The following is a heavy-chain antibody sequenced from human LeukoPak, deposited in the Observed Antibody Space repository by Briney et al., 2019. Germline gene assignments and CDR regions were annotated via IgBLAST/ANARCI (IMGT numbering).Heavy chain of an antibody. CDR2: ISYDGSNK. D-gene: IGHD6-13*01. CDR1: GFTFSSYG. J-gene: IGHJ4*02. V-gene: IGHV3-30*03. CDR3: ARDPWGIAAAGPFDY. Sequence: GGSLRLSCAASGFTFSSYGMHWVRQAPGKGLEWVAVISYDGSNKYYADSVKGRFTISRDNSKNTLYLQMNSLRAEDTAVYYCARDPWGIAAAGPFDYWGQGTLVTVSS.